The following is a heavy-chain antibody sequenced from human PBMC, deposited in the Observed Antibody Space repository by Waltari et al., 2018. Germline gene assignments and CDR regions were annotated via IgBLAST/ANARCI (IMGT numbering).Heavy chain of an antibody. CDR2: IYTSGST. D-gene: IGHD3-10*01. V-gene: IGHV4-61*02. J-gene: IGHJ4*02. CDR3: ARSYGSGSSYGY. Sequence: QVQLQESGPGLVKPSQTLSLTCTVSGGSISSGSYYWSWIRQPAGKGLEWIGRIYTSGSTNYNPSLKSRVTISVDTSKNQFSLKLSSVTAADTAVYYCARSYGSGSSYGYWGQGTLVTVSS. CDR1: GGSISSGSYY.